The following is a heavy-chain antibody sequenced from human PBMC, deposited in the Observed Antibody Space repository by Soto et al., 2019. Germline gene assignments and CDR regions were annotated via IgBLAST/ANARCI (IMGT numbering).Heavy chain of an antibody. D-gene: IGHD5-18*01. V-gene: IGHV4-34*01. CDR2: INHSGST. J-gene: IGHJ4*02. Sequence: SETLSLTCAVYGGSFSGYYWSWIRQPPGKGLEWIGEINHSGSTNYNPSLKSRVTISVDTSKNQFSLKLSSVTAADTAVYYCATAFGYSYGLKDRDYWGQGTLVTVSS. CDR1: GGSFSGYY. CDR3: ATAFGYSYGLKDRDY.